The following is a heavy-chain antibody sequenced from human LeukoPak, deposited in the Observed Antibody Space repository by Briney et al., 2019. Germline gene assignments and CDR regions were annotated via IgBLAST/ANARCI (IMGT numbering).Heavy chain of an antibody. CDR1: GDSLYNSDYY. Sequence: SETLSLTCTVSGDSLYNSDYYWGWIRRPPGKGLEWIGSIFYGGSSCYNPSLESRVTISIVPSKSQFSLNLRFVTAADTAVYYCARFGSRIGTGASFGFESWGQGTLVLVSS. D-gene: IGHD3-10*01. CDR2: IFYGGSS. J-gene: IGHJ4*02. CDR3: ARFGSRIGTGASFGFES. V-gene: IGHV4-39*07.